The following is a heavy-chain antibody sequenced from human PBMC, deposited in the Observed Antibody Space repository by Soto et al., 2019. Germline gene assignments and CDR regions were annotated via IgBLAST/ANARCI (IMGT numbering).Heavy chain of an antibody. V-gene: IGHV4-59*08. CDR2: IYYSGST. J-gene: IGHJ5*02. CDR3: ARRKVVVAATNWFDP. D-gene: IGHD2-15*01. CDR1: GGSISSYY. Sequence: PPETLSLTCTVSGGSISSYYWNWIRQPPGKGLEWIGYIYYSGSTNYNPSLKSRVTISVDTSKNQFSLKLSSVTAADTAVYYCARRKVVVAATNWFDPWSQGTLVTVSS.